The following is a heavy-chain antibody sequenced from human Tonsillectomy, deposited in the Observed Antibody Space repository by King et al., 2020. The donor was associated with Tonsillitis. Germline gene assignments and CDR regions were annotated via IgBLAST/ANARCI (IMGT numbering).Heavy chain of an antibody. CDR1: GFTFRNYA. V-gene: IGHV3-23*04. CDR3: AKDPVEMSTMPSWYFDL. D-gene: IGHD5-24*01. CDR2: TTASGGTT. J-gene: IGHJ2*01. Sequence: VQLVESGGGLVQPGGSLRLSCAASGFTFRNYAMNWVRQAPGKGLEWVSATTASGGTTYYADSVEGRFTISRDNSRDTLFLQMNSLRAEDTAIYYCAKDPVEMSTMPSWYFDLWGRGARVTVSS.